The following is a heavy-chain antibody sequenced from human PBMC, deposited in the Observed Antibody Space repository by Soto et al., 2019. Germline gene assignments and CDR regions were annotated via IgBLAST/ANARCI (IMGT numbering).Heavy chain of an antibody. Sequence: QPGGSLRLSXAASALTFPRFGMHRVRQAPAKGLARVALITYEGSQIYYADAVKCRFTISRDNGDNTLSLQMDNLRTEDTATYFCAKGRGEMNWANYYGLDVWGQGTTVTVSS. D-gene: IGHD7-27*01. CDR2: ITYEGSQI. V-gene: IGHV3-30*18. J-gene: IGHJ6*02. CDR3: AKGRGEMNWANYYGLDV. CDR1: ALTFPRFG.